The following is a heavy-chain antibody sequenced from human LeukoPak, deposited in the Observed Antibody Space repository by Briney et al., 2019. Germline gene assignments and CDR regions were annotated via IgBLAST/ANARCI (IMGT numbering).Heavy chain of an antibody. CDR1: GFTFSSYE. Sequence: PGGSLRLSCAASGFTFSSYEMNWVRQAPGKGLEWISYISSSGSTIYDADSVKGRFTISRDNAKNSLYLQMNSLRAEDTAVYYCARTYSNIWSYFDCWGQGTLVTVSS. CDR2: ISSSGSTI. D-gene: IGHD6-13*01. J-gene: IGHJ4*02. V-gene: IGHV3-48*03. CDR3: ARTYSNIWSYFDC.